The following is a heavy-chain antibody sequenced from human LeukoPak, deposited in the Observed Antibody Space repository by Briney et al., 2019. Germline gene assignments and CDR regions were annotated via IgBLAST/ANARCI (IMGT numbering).Heavy chain of an antibody. J-gene: IGHJ3*02. V-gene: IGHV3-11*01. CDR3: ARSGVLGAFDI. CDR2: ISSSGSTI. D-gene: IGHD3-16*01. Sequence: PGGSLRLSCAASGFTFSDYYMSWIRQAPGNGLVWVSYISSSGSTIYYADSVKGRFTIFRDNAKNSLYLQMNSLRAEDTAVYYCARSGVLGAFDIWGQGTMVTVSS. CDR1: GFTFSDYY.